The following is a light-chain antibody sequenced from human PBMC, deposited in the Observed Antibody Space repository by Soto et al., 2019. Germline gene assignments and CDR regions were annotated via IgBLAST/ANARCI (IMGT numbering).Light chain of an antibody. V-gene: IGKV1-39*01. CDR3: QHNYDTPYT. CDR1: RSIGNY. CDR2: DAS. Sequence: DIEMTHSPSSLSAFVGDRVTINCRASRSIGNYLNWFQQRPGKAPKLLIFDASTLQSGVPSRFRGSGSGTEFNLTISSLQPEDFATDDGQHNYDTPYTFGQGTKVEIK. J-gene: IGKJ2*01.